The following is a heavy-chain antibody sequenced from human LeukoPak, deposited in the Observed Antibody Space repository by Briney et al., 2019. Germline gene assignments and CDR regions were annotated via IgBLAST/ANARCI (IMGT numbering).Heavy chain of an antibody. Sequence: PGGSLRLSCAACGFTFSSSDMSWVRQAPGKGLEWVSYISSSGSTIYYADSVKGRFTISRDNAKNSLYLQMNSLRAEDTAVYYCAELGITMIGGVWGKGTTVTISS. J-gene: IGHJ6*04. V-gene: IGHV3-48*03. CDR2: ISSSGSTI. CDR1: GFTFSSSD. CDR3: AELGITMIGGV. D-gene: IGHD3-10*02.